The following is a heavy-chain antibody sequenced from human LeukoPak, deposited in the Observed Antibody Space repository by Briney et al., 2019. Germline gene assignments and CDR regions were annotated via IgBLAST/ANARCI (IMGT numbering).Heavy chain of an antibody. V-gene: IGHV5-51*01. J-gene: IGHJ4*02. CDR3: ARRLITMVRGVITDYFDY. CDR1: GYSFTSYW. CDR2: IYPGGSDT. Sequence: GESLKISCKGSGYSFTSYWIGWVRQMPRKGLEWMGIIYPGGSDTRYSPSFQGQVTISADKSISTAYLQWSSLKASDTAMYYCARRLITMVRGVITDYFDYWGQGTLVTVSS. D-gene: IGHD3-10*01.